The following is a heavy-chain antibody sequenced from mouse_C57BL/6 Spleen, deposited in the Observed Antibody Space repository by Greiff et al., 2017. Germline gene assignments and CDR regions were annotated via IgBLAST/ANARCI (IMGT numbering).Heavy chain of an antibody. CDR2: ILPGSGST. CDR1: GYTFTGYW. Sequence: VQLQQSGAELMKPGASVKLSCKATGYTFTGYWIEWVKQRPGHGLEWIGEILPGSGSTNYNEKFKGKATFTADTSSNTAYMQLSSLTPEDSAIYYCAGYWVTTKGCYFDYWGQGTTLTVSS. J-gene: IGHJ2*01. D-gene: IGHD2-2*01. CDR3: AGYWVTTKGCYFDY. V-gene: IGHV1-9*01.